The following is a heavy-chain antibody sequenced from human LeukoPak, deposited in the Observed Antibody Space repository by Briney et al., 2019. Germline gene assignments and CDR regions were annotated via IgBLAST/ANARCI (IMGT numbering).Heavy chain of an antibody. V-gene: IGHV1-2*02. J-gene: IGHJ4*02. CDR1: GYTFTGYY. D-gene: IGHD3-22*01. Sequence: ASVTVSCKASGYTFTGYYMHWVRQAPGQGLEWMGWINPNSGGTNYAQKFQGRVTMTRDTSISTAYMELSRLRSDDTAVYYCARVYYDSSGYYYLDYWGQGTLVTVSS. CDR3: ARVYYDSSGYYYLDY. CDR2: INPNSGGT.